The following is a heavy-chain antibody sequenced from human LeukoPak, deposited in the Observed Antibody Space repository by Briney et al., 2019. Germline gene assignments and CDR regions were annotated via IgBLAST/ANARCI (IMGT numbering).Heavy chain of an antibody. J-gene: IGHJ4*02. V-gene: IGHV1-2*02. CDR3: ARDLVVGATRFDY. D-gene: IGHD1-26*01. CDR2: INPNSGGT. CDR1: GYTFTGYY. Sequence: GASVKVSCKASGYTFTGYYMHWVRQAPGQGLEWMGWINPNSGGTNYAQKFQGRVTMTRDTSISTAYMELSRLRSDDTAVYYCARDLVVGATRFDYWGQGTLVTVSS.